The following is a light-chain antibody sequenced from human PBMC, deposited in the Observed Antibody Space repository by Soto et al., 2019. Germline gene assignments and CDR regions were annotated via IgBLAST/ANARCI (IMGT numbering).Light chain of an antibody. CDR2: GAS. CDR1: HDITNY. Sequence: DIQMTQSPSSLSASVGDRVTITCQASHDITNYLNWYQHKPGKAPKRLIYGASNLETGVPSRFSGSGSGTDFTFTISSLPPEDIATYYGQYYYYLPLFGPGTTVDFK. J-gene: IGKJ3*01. V-gene: IGKV1-33*01. CDR3: QYYYYLPL.